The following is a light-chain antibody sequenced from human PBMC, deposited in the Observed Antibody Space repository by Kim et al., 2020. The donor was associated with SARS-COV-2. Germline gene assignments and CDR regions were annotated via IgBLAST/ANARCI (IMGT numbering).Light chain of an antibody. J-gene: IGKJ2*01. Sequence: SVYPGERATLSCRASQSVISNVAWYQQKPGQAPRLLIYGASTRATGIPARFSGSGSGTEFTLTISSLQSEDFAVYYCQQYNNWPQTFGQGTKLEI. CDR2: GAS. CDR3: QQYNNWPQT. CDR1: QSVISN. V-gene: IGKV3-15*01.